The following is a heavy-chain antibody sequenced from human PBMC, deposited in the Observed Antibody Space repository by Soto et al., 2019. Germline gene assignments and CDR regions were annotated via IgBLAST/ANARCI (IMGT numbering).Heavy chain of an antibody. V-gene: IGHV3-23*01. J-gene: IGHJ6*02. D-gene: IGHD6-19*01. CDR1: GFTFSSYA. CDR3: AKASSGWSRRSYYYYGMDV. Sequence: GGSLRLSCAASGFTFSSYAMSWVRQAPGKGLEWVSAISGSGGSTYYADSVKGRFTISRDKSKNTLYLKMNSLRAEDTAVYYCAKASSGWSRRSYYYYGMDVWGQGTTVTVSS. CDR2: ISGSGGST.